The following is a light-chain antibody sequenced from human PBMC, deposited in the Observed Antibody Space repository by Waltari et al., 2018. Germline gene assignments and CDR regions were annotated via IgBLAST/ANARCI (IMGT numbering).Light chain of an antibody. Sequence: QSALPQPRSVSGSPGQSVTIHCTGTSSDVGGYNHLSWYQQHPGKAPKLMSYEVSKRPSGVPDRFSGSKSGNTASLTISGLQAEDEADYYCCSYAGSYSFVFGTGTKVTVL. CDR3: CSYAGSYSFV. CDR2: EVS. CDR1: SSDVGGYNH. V-gene: IGLV2-11*01. J-gene: IGLJ1*01.